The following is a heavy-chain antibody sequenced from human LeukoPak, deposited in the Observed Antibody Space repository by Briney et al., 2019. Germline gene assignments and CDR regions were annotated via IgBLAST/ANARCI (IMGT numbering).Heavy chain of an antibody. CDR1: GFTFRSYA. CDR2: ILDDGSRQ. Sequence: PGGSLRLSCAASGFTFRSYAMPWVRQAPGKGLEWVAVILDDGSRQHYADFLEGRFTISRNNSKNTVSLQMSSLTSEDTAVYFCVREQPGDGWSGFDYWGQGTLVTVSS. CDR3: VREQPGDGWSGFDY. D-gene: IGHD6-19*01. V-gene: IGHV3-30*15. J-gene: IGHJ4*02.